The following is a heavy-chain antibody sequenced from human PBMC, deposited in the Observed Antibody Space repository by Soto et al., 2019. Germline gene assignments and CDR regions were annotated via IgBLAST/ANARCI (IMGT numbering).Heavy chain of an antibody. D-gene: IGHD1-1*01. CDR2: ISYDGSNK. J-gene: IGHJ4*02. Sequence: GGSLRLSCAASGFTFSSYGMHWVRQAPGKGLEWVAVISYDGSNKYYADSVKGRFTISRDNSKNTLYLQMNSLRAEDTAVYYCAKDWTTGTGLTLDYWGQGTLVTVSS. CDR3: AKDWTTGTGLTLDY. V-gene: IGHV3-30*18. CDR1: GFTFSSYG.